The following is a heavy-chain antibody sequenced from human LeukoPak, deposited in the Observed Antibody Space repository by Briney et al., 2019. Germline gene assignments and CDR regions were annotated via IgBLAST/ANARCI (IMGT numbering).Heavy chain of an antibody. Sequence: GSLRLSCAASGFTFSDYYMSWIRQAPGKGLEWIGSIYYSGSTYYNPSLKSRVTISVDTSKNQFSLKLSSVTAADTAVYYCARRNSMVRGYLSGLFDYWGQGTLVTVSS. CDR2: IYYSGST. V-gene: IGHV4-39*01. CDR3: ARRNSMVRGYLSGLFDY. CDR1: GFTFSDYY. J-gene: IGHJ4*02. D-gene: IGHD3-10*01.